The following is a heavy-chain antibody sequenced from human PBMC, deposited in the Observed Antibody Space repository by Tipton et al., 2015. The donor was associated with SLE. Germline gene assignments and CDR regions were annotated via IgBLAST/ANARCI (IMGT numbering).Heavy chain of an antibody. CDR1: GYTFTGYY. CDR2: INPNSGGT. CDR3: ARDSVFGVVIIGNY. Sequence: QSGPEVKKPGASVKVSCKASGYTFTGYYMHWVRQAPGQGLEWMGWINPNSGGTNYAQKFQGRVTMTRDTSISTAYMELSRLRSDDTAVYYCARDSVFGVVIIGNYWGQGTLVTVSS. D-gene: IGHD3-3*01. J-gene: IGHJ4*02. V-gene: IGHV1-2*02.